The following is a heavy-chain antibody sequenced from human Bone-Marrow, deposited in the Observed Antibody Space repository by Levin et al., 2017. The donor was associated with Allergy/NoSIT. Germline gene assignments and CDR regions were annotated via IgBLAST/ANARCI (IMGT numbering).Heavy chain of an antibody. CDR3: AREVIRRGSSRQWLPLDWFDP. CDR1: GYSFTHYA. D-gene: IGHD5-12*01. J-gene: IGHJ5*02. V-gene: IGHV1-3*01. Sequence: SGESLKISCKASGYSFTHYAIHWVRPAPGQRLEWMGWINPVNGNTKYSQNFQGRVTITKDTSASTVYVELSSLRSEDTAVYYCAREVIRRGSSRQWLPLDWFDPWGQGTLVTVSS. CDR2: INPVNGNT.